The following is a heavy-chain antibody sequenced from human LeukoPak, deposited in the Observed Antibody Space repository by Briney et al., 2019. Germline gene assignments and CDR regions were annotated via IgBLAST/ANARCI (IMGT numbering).Heavy chain of an antibody. CDR1: GFTFSNYA. J-gene: IGHJ4*02. CDR2: ISGSGGST. Sequence: PGGSLRLSCAASGFTFSNYAMSWVRQAPGKGLEWVPAISGSGGSTYYADSVKGRFTISRDNSKNTLYLQMNSLRAEDTAVYYCAKDLVYTSGWPFDYWGQGTLVTVSS. V-gene: IGHV3-23*01. CDR3: AKDLVYTSGWPFDY. D-gene: IGHD6-19*01.